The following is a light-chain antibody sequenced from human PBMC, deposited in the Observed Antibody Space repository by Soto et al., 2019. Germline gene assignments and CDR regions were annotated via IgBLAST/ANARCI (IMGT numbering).Light chain of an antibody. V-gene: IGKV1-5*01. J-gene: IGKJ5*01. CDR1: QSISTW. CDR2: AAS. Sequence: DIQMTQSPSTLSASVGDRVTITCRASQSISTWLAWYQQKIGKAPKLLIYAASTLQSGVPSRFSGSGSGTDFTLTISCMQSEDFATYYCQQYYSYPITFRQGPRREIK. CDR3: QQYYSYPIT.